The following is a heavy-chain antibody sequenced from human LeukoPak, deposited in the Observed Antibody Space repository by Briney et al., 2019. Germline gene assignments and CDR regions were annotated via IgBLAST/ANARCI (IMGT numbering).Heavy chain of an antibody. CDR1: GGSISSYY. CDR3: AXXXXXXXXYYYGMDV. J-gene: IGHJ6*02. V-gene: IGHV4-4*07. Sequence: SETLSLTCTVSGGSISSYYWSWIRQPAGKGLEWIGRIYTSGSTNYNPSLKSRVTMSVDTSKNQFSLKLSSVTAADTAVYYCAXXXXXXXXYYYGMDVWGQGTTVTVSS. CDR2: IYTSGST.